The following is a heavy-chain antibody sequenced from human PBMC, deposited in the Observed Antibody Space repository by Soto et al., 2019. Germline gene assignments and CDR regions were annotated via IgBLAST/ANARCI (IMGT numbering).Heavy chain of an antibody. CDR1: GFTFSNYW. CDR3: ARGEEVARWSNDF. J-gene: IGHJ4*02. CDR2: IDSHGSGT. Sequence: EVQVVEAGGGLVQPGGSLRLSCAASGFTFSNYWMHWVRQSPGKGLLWVSRIDSHGSGTSYADSVKGRFTISRDNANNMLYLQMSRLRADDTAIYYCARGEEVARWSNDFWGQGTLVTVSS. V-gene: IGHV3-74*01. D-gene: IGHD2-15*01.